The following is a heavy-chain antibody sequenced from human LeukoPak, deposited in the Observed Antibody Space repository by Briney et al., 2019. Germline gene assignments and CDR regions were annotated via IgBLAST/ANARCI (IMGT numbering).Heavy chain of an antibody. D-gene: IGHD5-24*01. CDR2: ISYDGSNK. CDR1: GFTFSSYG. V-gene: IGHV3-30*18. Sequence: GGSLRLSCAASGFTFSSYGMHWVRQAPGKGQEWVAVISYDGSNKYYADSVEGRFTISRDNSKNTLYLQMNSLRAEDTVVYYCAKDWRDGYDFCDYWGQGTLVTVSS. CDR3: AKDWRDGYDFCDY. J-gene: IGHJ4*02.